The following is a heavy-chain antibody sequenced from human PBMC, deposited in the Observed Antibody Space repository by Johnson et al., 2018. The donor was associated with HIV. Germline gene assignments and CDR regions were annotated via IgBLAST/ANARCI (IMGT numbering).Heavy chain of an antibody. CDR3: ARDQWMAGDAFDI. CDR1: GFTVSSNY. J-gene: IGHJ3*02. D-gene: IGHD5-24*01. V-gene: IGHV3-23*04. CDR2: ISGSGGST. Sequence: EVQLVESGGGVVQPGRSLRLSCAASGFTVSSNYMSWVRQAPGQGLEWVSAISGSGGSTYYADSVKGRFTISRDNAKNSLYLQMNSLRAEDTAVYYCARDQWMAGDAFDIWGQGTVVTVSS.